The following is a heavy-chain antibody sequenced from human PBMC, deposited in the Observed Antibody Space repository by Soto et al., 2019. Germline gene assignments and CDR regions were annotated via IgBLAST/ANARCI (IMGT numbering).Heavy chain of an antibody. D-gene: IGHD2-8*01. V-gene: IGHV1-2*04. CDR2: INPKSGGT. J-gene: IGHJ6*02. CDR1: GYSFTDYH. CDR3: ARGDSTDCSNGVCSFFYNHDMDV. Sequence: ASVKVSCKASGYSFTDYHIHWVRQAPGQGPEWLGRINPKSGGTSTAQKFQGWVTMTTDTSINTASMELTRLTSDDTAIYYCARGDSTDCSNGVCSFFYNHDMDVWGQGTTVTVSS.